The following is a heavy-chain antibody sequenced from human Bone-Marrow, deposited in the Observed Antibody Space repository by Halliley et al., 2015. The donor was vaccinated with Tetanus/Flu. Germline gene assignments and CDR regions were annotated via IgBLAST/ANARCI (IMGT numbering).Heavy chain of an antibody. D-gene: IGHD3-22*01. CDR3: ARDTEFDYSGYYFDY. CDR1: GGSFGDSGYY. J-gene: IGHJ4*02. V-gene: IGHV4-34*12. CDR2: IIPYGNI. Sequence: TLSLTCAVYGGSFGDSGYYWNWCRQPPGKGLEWIGEIIPYGNINYNQSLQSRVTISVDTSKNQFSLKLSSVSAADTAVYYCARDTEFDYSGYYFDYWGQGALVTVSS.